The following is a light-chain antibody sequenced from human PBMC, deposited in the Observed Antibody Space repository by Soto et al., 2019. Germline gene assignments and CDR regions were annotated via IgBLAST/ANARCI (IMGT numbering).Light chain of an antibody. J-gene: IGKJ4*01. CDR1: QSISTW. CDR3: QPYHSYC. Sequence: DIQMTQSPSTLSASVGYRVTITCRASQSISTWLAWYQQTPGKAPKLMIYKASTLESGVPSRFSGSGSGPEFTLTTSSLQPGDFATYYFQPYHSYCFVGGTKGAIK. V-gene: IGKV1-5*03. CDR2: KAS.